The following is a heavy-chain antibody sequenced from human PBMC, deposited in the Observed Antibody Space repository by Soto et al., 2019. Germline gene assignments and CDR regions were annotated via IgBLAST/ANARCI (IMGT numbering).Heavy chain of an antibody. CDR3: AKDGTAGGIHFYGMNV. CDR1: VFSLTSYG. V-gene: IGHV3-23*01. J-gene: IGHJ6*02. Sequence: PGWSLRLSCEFSVFSLTSYGMNWVRQPPDKGLEWVSTIGGVGDTFYADSVKGRFTISRDLSKNTLFLQMNSLRDEDTALYFCAKDGTAGGIHFYGMNVWGQGTTVTVSS. D-gene: IGHD6-13*01. CDR2: IGGVGDT.